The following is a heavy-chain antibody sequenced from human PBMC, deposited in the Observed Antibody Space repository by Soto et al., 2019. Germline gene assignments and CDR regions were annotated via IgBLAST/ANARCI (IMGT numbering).Heavy chain of an antibody. CDR2: INPNSGGT. D-gene: IGHD3-10*01. J-gene: IGHJ5*02. V-gene: IGHV1-2*04. CDR3: ARVGGSGTPYNWFDP. CDR1: GYTFTGYY. Sequence: ASVKVSCKASGYTFTGYYMHWVRQAPGQGLEWMGWINPNSGGTNYAQKFQGWVTMTRDTSISTAYMELSRLRSDDTAVYYCARVGGSGTPYNWFDPWGQGTLVTVSS.